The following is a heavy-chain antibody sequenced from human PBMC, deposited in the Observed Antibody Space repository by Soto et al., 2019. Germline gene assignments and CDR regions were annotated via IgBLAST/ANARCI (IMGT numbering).Heavy chain of an antibody. J-gene: IGHJ4*02. CDR1: GFTFSSYG. CDR3: ARDQGAGATILDY. CDR2: IWYDGSNK. D-gene: IGHD1-26*01. Sequence: ESVGGVVQPGRSLRLSCAASGFTFSSYGMHWVRQAPDKGLEWVAVIWYDGSNKYYADSVKGRFTISRDNSKNTLYLQMNSLRAEDTAVYYCARDQGAGATILDYWGQGTLVTVSS. V-gene: IGHV3-33*01.